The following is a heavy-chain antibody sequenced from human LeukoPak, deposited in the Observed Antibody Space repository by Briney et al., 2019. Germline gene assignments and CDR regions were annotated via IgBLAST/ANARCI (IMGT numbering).Heavy chain of an antibody. Sequence: GASVKVSCKASGYTFTSYDINWVRQATGQGLEWMGWINPNSGGTNYAQKFQGRVTMTRDTSISTAYMELSRLRSDDTAVYYCARGEYSSGWYDDYYYMDVWGKGTTVTVSS. CDR3: ARGEYSSGWYDDYYYMDV. CDR1: GYTFTSYD. CDR2: INPNSGGT. D-gene: IGHD6-19*01. J-gene: IGHJ6*03. V-gene: IGHV1-2*02.